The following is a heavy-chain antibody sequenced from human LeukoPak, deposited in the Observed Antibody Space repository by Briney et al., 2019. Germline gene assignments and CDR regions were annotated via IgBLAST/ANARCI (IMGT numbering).Heavy chain of an antibody. V-gene: IGHV1-69*04. J-gene: IGHJ4*02. Sequence: GASVKVSCKASGGTFSSYAISWVRQAPGQGLEWRGRIIPILGIANYAQKFQGRVTITADKSTSTAYMELSSLRSEDTAVYYCARDDRVATSDYWGQGTLVTVSS. CDR2: IIPILGIA. D-gene: IGHD5-12*01. CDR3: ARDDRVATSDY. CDR1: GGTFSSYA.